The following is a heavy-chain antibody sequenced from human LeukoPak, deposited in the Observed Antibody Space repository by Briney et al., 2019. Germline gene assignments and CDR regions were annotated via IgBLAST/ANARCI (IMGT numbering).Heavy chain of an antibody. Sequence: GGSLRLSCAASGFTFSSHAMGWVRQAPGKGLEWVSAIGGSGGSTYYADSVKGRFTISRDNSKNTLYLQMNGLRAEDTALYYCARDPGVVAFHYFDYWGQGTLVTVSS. J-gene: IGHJ4*02. V-gene: IGHV3-23*01. D-gene: IGHD3-3*01. CDR3: ARDPGVVAFHYFDY. CDR2: IGGSGGST. CDR1: GFTFSSHA.